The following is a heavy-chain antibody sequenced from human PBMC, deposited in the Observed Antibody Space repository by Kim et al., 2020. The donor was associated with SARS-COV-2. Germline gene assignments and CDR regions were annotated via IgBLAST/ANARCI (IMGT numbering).Heavy chain of an antibody. CDR3: AREGGGWYQLLLDSSSSRYYYGMDV. CDR2: INSDGSST. V-gene: IGHV3-74*01. D-gene: IGHD2-2*01. Sequence: GGSLRLSCAASGFTFSSYWMHWVRQAPGKGLVWVSRINSDGSSTSYADSVKGRFTISRDNAKNTLYLQMNSLRAEDTAVYYCAREGGGWYQLLLDSSSSRYYYGMDVWGPGTTVSVSS. J-gene: IGHJ6*01. CDR1: GFTFSSYW.